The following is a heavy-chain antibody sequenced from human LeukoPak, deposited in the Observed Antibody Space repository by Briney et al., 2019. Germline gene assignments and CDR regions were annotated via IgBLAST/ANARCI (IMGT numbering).Heavy chain of an antibody. Sequence: PGGSLRLSCAASGFTFSSYSMNWVRQAPGKGLEWVSSISSSSSYIYYADSVKGRFTISRDNAKNPLYLQMDSLRAEDTAVYYCARRYCSSTSCYTGFDHWGQGTLVTVSS. V-gene: IGHV3-21*01. CDR2: ISSSSSYI. D-gene: IGHD2-2*02. CDR3: ARRYCSSTSCYTGFDH. CDR1: GFTFSSYS. J-gene: IGHJ4*02.